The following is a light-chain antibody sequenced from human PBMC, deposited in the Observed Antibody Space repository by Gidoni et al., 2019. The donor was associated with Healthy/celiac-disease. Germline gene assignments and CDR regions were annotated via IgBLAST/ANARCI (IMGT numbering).Light chain of an antibody. J-gene: IGKJ4*02. Sequence: DIQLTHSPSFLSASVGDRATIPCRASQGISSYLAWYQQKPGKAPKLLIYAASTLQSGVPSRFSGSGSGTEFTLTISSLQPEDFATYYCQQLNSYPLTFGGXTKVEIK. CDR1: QGISSY. V-gene: IGKV1-9*01. CDR3: QQLNSYPLT. CDR2: AAS.